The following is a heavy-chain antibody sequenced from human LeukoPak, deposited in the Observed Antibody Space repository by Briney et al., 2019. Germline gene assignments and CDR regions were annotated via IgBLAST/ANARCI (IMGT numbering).Heavy chain of an antibody. D-gene: IGHD3-9*01. J-gene: IGHJ4*02. CDR2: INPSGGST. CDR1: GYTFTSYY. CDR3: ARGVPFDWLLAPGDIDY. Sequence: GASVTVSCTASGYTFTSYYMHWVRQAPGQGLEWMGIINPSGGSTSYAQKFQGRVTMTRDTSTSTVYMELSSLRSEDTAVYYCARGVPFDWLLAPGDIDYWGQGTLVTVSS. V-gene: IGHV1-46*01.